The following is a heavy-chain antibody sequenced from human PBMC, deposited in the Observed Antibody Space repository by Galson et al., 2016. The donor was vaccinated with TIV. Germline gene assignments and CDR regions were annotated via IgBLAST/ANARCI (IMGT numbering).Heavy chain of an antibody. CDR2: INPDSVDI. CDR1: GYIFRNYY. J-gene: IGHJ4*02. CDR3: ARDLRRFLEWTDAYVLDY. V-gene: IGHV1-2*02. Sequence: SVKVSCKVSGYIFRNYYLVWVRQAPGQGLEWMGRINPDSVDINYAQRFQGRVTMTRDSSISTAYMELSGLRSDDTAVYYCARDLRRFLEWTDAYVLDYWGQGSLVTVSS. D-gene: IGHD3-3*01.